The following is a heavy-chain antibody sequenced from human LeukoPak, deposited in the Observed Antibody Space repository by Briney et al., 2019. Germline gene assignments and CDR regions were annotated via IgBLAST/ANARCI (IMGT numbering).Heavy chain of an antibody. J-gene: IGHJ4*02. Sequence: PGGSLRLSCAASGFTFNSYRMHRLPQAPGKELEGVAVISYDGPNKYYADSVKGRFTISRDDSKSTLYLQMNSLRPEDTAVYYCAKEKLPSGYSFLTDYWGQGTLVTVSS. V-gene: IGHV3-30*18. CDR1: GFTFNSYR. CDR2: ISYDGPNK. CDR3: AKEKLPSGYSFLTDY. D-gene: IGHD5-18*01.